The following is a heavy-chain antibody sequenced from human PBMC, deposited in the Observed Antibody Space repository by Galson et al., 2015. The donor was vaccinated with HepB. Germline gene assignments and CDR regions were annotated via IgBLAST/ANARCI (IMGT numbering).Heavy chain of an antibody. D-gene: IGHD2-15*01. V-gene: IGHV1-69*13. CDR3: ARSSCSGGTCYSKFDY. CDR2: IIPFYGTA. Sequence: SVKVSCKASGGTFSSYAISWVRQAPGQGLEWMGGIIPFYGTANYAQKFQGRVTITADESTSPAYMELSSLRSEDTAVYYCARSSCSGGTCYSKFDYWGQGTLVTVSS. CDR1: GGTFSSYA. J-gene: IGHJ4*02.